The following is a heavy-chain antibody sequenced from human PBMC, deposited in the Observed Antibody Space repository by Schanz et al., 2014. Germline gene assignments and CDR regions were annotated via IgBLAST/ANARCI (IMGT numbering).Heavy chain of an antibody. CDR1: GFTFSSYS. CDR2: VCYDGSKK. J-gene: IGHJ6*02. Sequence: VQLVESGGGLVQPGGSLRLSCAASGFTFSSYSMNWVRQAPGKGLEWVAVVCYDGSKKSYADSVKGRFTTSRDNSKNTMYLQMNSLRAEDTAVYYCVKDLQRELLRDDHYYGMDVWGQGTTVTVSS. D-gene: IGHD1-26*01. V-gene: IGHV3-33*06. CDR3: VKDLQRELLRDDHYYGMDV.